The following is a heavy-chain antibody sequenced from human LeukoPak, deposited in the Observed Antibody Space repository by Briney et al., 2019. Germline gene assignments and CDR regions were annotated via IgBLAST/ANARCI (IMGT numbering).Heavy chain of an antibody. V-gene: IGHV1-69*06. CDR2: IIPIFGTA. D-gene: IGHD4-17*01. Sequence: SVKVSCTASGGTFSTYAISWVRQGPGQGLEWMGGIIPIFGTANYAQKFQGRVTITADKSTSTAYMEISSLRSEDTAVYYCARDRRGARYNGDYGHYGMDVWGQGTTVTVSS. CDR1: GGTFSTYA. J-gene: IGHJ6*02. CDR3: ARDRRGARYNGDYGHYGMDV.